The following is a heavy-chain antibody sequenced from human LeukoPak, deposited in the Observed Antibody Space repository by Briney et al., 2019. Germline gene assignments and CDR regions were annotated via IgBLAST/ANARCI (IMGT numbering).Heavy chain of an antibody. D-gene: IGHD1-26*01. CDR1: GGSISSGGYS. V-gene: IGHV4-30-2*03. J-gene: IGHJ4*02. CDR3: ARHGLVGATIGFDY. Sequence: SETLSLTCAVSGGSISSGGYSWSWIRQPPGKGLEWIGYIYHSGSTYYNPFLKSRVTISVDTSKNQFSLKLSSVTAADTAVYYCARHGLVGATIGFDYWGQGTLVTVSS. CDR2: IYHSGST.